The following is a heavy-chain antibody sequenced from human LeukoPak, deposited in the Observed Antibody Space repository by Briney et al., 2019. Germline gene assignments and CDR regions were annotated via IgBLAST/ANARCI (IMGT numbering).Heavy chain of an antibody. V-gene: IGHV3-30*18. Sequence: GRSLRLSCAASGFTFSSYGMHWVRQAPGKGLEWVAVISYDGSNKYYADSVKGRFTISRDNSKNTLYLQMNSLRAEDTAVYYCAKDLPPIAVAGFFDYWGQGTLVTVSS. CDR3: AKDLPPIAVAGFFDY. D-gene: IGHD6-19*01. J-gene: IGHJ4*02. CDR2: ISYDGSNK. CDR1: GFTFSSYG.